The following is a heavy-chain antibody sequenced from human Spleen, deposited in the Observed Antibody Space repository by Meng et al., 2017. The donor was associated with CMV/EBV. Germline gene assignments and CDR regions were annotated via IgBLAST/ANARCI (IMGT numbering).Heavy chain of an antibody. V-gene: IGHV1-46*01. CDR2: INPSGGST. CDR1: GYTFTSYY. CDR3: ASRVTTSGVPDYGMDV. J-gene: IGHJ6*02. Sequence: ASVKVSCKASGYTFTSYYIHWVRQAPGQGLEWMGIINPSGGSTSYAQKFQGRVTMTRDTSTSTVYMELSSLRSEDTAVYYCASRVTTSGVPDYGMDVWGQGTTVTVSS. D-gene: IGHD3-3*01.